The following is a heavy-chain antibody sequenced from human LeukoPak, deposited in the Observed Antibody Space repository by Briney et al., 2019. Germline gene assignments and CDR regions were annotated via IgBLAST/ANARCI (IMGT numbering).Heavy chain of an antibody. Sequence: SGGSLRLSCAASGFTFSSYGMSWVRQAPGKGLEWVSAISGSGGSTYYADSVKGRFTISRDNSKNTLYLQMNSLRAEDTAVYYCAKDRNLRSPRYSYDYWGQGTLVTVSS. J-gene: IGHJ4*02. CDR3: AKDRNLRSPRYSYDY. D-gene: IGHD5-18*01. CDR2: ISGSGGST. V-gene: IGHV3-23*01. CDR1: GFTFSSYG.